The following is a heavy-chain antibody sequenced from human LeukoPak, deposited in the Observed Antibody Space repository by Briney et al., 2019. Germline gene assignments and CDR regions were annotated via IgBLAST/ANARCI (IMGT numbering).Heavy chain of an antibody. V-gene: IGHV4-39*07. J-gene: IGHJ1*01. CDR1: GGSISSSSYY. D-gene: IGHD6-19*01. CDR3: ARDNSGWYPEYFQD. Sequence: SETLSLTCTVSGGSISSSSYYWAWIRQPPGKGLEWIGSIYYSGSTYYNPSLKSRVTISVDTSKNQFSLKLSSVTAADTAVYYCARDNSGWYPEYFQDWGQGTLVTVSS. CDR2: IYYSGST.